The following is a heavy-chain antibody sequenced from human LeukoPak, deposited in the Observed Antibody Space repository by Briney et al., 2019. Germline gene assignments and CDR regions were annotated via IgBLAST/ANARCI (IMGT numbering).Heavy chain of an antibody. J-gene: IGHJ4*02. V-gene: IGHV3-23*01. Sequence: PGGSLRLSCAASGFTFSSYAMSWVRQAPGKGLEWVSAISGSGGSTYYAVSVEARFTISRDISKNTPYLQMNSLRAEDTAVYYCAKLGGIHHMSGYYFDYWGQGTLVTVSS. CDR1: GFTFSSYA. CDR3: AKLGGIHHMSGYYFDY. CDR2: ISGSGGST. D-gene: IGHD5-18*01.